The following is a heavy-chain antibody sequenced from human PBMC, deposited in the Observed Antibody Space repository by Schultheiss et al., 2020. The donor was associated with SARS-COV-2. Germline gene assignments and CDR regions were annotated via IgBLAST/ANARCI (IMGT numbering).Heavy chain of an antibody. CDR3: ARLGSGLDY. D-gene: IGHD1-14*01. V-gene: IGHV3-66*04. CDR1: GFTFSSYE. Sequence: GGSLRLSCAASGFTFSSYEMNWVRQAPGKGLEWVSVIYSGGSTYYADSVKGRFTISRDNSKNTLYLQMNSLRAEDTAVYYCARLGSGLDYWGQGTLVTVSS. J-gene: IGHJ4*02. CDR2: IYSGGST.